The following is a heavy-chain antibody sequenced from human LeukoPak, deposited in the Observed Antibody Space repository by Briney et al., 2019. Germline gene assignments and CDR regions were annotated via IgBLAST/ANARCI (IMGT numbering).Heavy chain of an antibody. V-gene: IGHV3-74*01. Sequence: GGSLRLSCAASGFTINTYWMHWVRQAPGKGLVWVSRINSDGSSTSYADSVKGRFTISRGNAKNTLYLQMNSRRAEDTAVYYCGNSGSSGYWGQGTLVTVSS. J-gene: IGHJ4*02. CDR1: GFTINTYW. CDR3: GNSGSSGY. D-gene: IGHD1-14*01. CDR2: INSDGSST.